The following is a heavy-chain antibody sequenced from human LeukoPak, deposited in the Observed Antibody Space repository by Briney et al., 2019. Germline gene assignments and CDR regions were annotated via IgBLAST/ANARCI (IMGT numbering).Heavy chain of an antibody. CDR1: GGTFSSYA. J-gene: IGHJ5*02. Sequence: ASVKVSCKASGGTFSSYAISWVRQAPGQGLEWMGGIIPIFGTPNYAQKFQGRVTMTRDMSTTTDYMELSSLRSEDTAVYYCARDNSVGDIAWWFDPWGQGTLVTVSS. D-gene: IGHD3-16*02. V-gene: IGHV1-69*05. CDR2: IIPIFGTP. CDR3: ARDNSVGDIAWWFDP.